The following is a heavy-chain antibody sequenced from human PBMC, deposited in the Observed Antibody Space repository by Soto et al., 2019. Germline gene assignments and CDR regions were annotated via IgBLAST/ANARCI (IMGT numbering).Heavy chain of an antibody. CDR1: GFTFSSYG. D-gene: IGHD6-13*01. CDR2: ISYDGSNK. J-gene: IGHJ4*02. Sequence: QVQLVESGGGVVQPGRSLRLSCAASGFTFSSYGMHWVRQAPGKGLEWVAVISYDGSNKYYADSVKGRFTISRDNSKNTLYLQMNSLRAEDTTVYYCAKDGGIAAAGTLDYWGQGTLVTVSS. V-gene: IGHV3-30*18. CDR3: AKDGGIAAAGTLDY.